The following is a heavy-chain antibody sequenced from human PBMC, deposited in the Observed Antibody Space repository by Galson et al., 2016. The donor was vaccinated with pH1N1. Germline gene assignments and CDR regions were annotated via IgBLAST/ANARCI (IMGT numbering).Heavy chain of an antibody. CDR3: ARVPRGEQLYYFDY. Sequence: TLSLTCTVSGGSISSGTYYWNWIRQHPGKGLEWIGYIYYSGSTYYNPSLKSRVTISVDTSKNQFSLKLSSVTAADTAVYYCARVPRGEQLYYFDYWGQGTLVTVSS. CDR2: IYYSGST. V-gene: IGHV4-31*03. D-gene: IGHD3-16*01. J-gene: IGHJ4*02. CDR1: GGSISSGTYY.